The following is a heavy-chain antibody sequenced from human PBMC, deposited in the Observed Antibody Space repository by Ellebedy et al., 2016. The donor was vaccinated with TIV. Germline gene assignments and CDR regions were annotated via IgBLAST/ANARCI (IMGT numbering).Heavy chain of an antibody. J-gene: IGHJ4*02. D-gene: IGHD3-3*01. V-gene: IGHV5-51*01. CDR3: ARVVDLEWVDY. CDR2: INPGDSQI. Sequence: GGSLRLXXQGSRYSFSSHWIGWVRQMPGKGLEWLGIINPGDSQIRYSPSFQGQVTISADKSISTAYLQWSSLQASDTAMYYCARVVDLEWVDYWGQGTLVIVSS. CDR1: RYSFSSHW.